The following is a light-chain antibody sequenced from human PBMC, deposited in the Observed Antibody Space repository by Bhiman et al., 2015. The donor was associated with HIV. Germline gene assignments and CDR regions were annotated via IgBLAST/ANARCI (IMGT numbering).Light chain of an antibody. CDR2: KDT. J-gene: IGLJ2*01. CDR1: TLPKKY. Sequence: SYELTQPPSVSVSPGQTARITCSGDTLPKKYAYWYQQKPGQAPVLVIYKDTERPSGIPERFSGSSSGTTVTLTISAVQAEDEADYHCQSVDSSGTYQVVFGGGTKLTVL. V-gene: IGLV3-25*03. CDR3: QSVDSSGTYQVV.